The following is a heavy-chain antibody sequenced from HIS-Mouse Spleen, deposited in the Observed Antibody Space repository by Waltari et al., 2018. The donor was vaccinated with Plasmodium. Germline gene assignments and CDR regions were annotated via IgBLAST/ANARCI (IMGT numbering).Heavy chain of an antibody. V-gene: IGHV4-39*07. CDR2: IYYSGST. D-gene: IGHD1-7*01. CDR1: GGSISSSSYY. J-gene: IGHJ4*02. Sequence: QLQLQESGPGLVKPSETLSLTCTVSGGSISSSSYYWGWIRQPPGTGLEWIGSIYYSGSTYNNPTLKSRVTRSIDTSKNQVSLKLSSVTAADTAVYYCARDRITGTSYFDYWGQGTLVTVSS. CDR3: ARDRITGTSYFDY.